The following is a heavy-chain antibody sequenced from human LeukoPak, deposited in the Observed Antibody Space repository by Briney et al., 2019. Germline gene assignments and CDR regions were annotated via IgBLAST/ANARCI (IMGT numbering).Heavy chain of an antibody. D-gene: IGHD2-2*01. Sequence: PGGSLRLSCAASGFTFSSYSMNWVRQAPGKGLEWVSAISGSGGSTYYTDSVKGRFTISRDNSKNTLYLQMNSLRAEDTAVYYCAKDIVVVPAATTFDYWGQGTLVTVSS. V-gene: IGHV3-23*01. CDR3: AKDIVVVPAATTFDY. J-gene: IGHJ4*02. CDR1: GFTFSSYS. CDR2: ISGSGGST.